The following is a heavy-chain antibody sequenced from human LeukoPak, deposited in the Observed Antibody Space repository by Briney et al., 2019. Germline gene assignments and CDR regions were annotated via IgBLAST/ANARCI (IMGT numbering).Heavy chain of an antibody. Sequence: GSTNYNPSLKSRATISVDTSKNQFSLKLSSVTAADTAVYYCARAPRYSYGLNYYFYMDVWGKGTTVTVSS. CDR3: ARAPRYSYGLNYYFYMDV. D-gene: IGHD5-18*01. CDR2: GST. V-gene: IGHV4-59*01. J-gene: IGHJ6*03.